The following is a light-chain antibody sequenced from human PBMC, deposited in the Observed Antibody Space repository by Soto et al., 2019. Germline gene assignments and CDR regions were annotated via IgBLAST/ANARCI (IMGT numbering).Light chain of an antibody. CDR1: QSISSR. J-gene: IGKJ1*01. CDR2: KAS. CDR3: QQYNSFPT. Sequence: DIQMTQSPSTLSASVGDRVTITCRASQSISSRLAWYQKKPGKAPKLLSYKASSLESGDPSRFSGSGSGTEFTLTISSLQPDDFATYYCQQYNSFPTFGQGTKVEIK. V-gene: IGKV1-5*03.